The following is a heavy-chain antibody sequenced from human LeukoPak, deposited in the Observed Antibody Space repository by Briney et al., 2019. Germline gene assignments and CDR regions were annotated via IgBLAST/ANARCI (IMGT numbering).Heavy chain of an antibody. CDR2: IDPNSGAT. Sequence: ASVKVSCKASGYTFSSYGITWVRQAPGQGLEWMGWIDPNSGATNYAQKFQGRITMTRDTSISTAYMELSRLRSDDTAVYYCARVGATYSGDPWGQGTLVTVSS. D-gene: IGHD1-26*01. V-gene: IGHV1-2*02. J-gene: IGHJ5*02. CDR1: GYTFSSYG. CDR3: ARVGATYSGDP.